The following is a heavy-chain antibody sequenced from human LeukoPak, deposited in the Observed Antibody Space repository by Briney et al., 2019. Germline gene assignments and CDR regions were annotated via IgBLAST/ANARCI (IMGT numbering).Heavy chain of an antibody. V-gene: IGHV4-59*01. D-gene: IGHD3-10*01. CDR3: ARSGGRNWFDP. J-gene: IGHJ5*02. Sequence: KSSETLSLTCTVSGDSISGYYWSWIRQPPGKGLEWIGYIYYSGSTNYNPSLKSRVTISVDTSKNQLSLKLSSVTAADTAVYYCARSGGRNWFDPWGQGTLVTVSS. CDR1: GDSISGYY. CDR2: IYYSGST.